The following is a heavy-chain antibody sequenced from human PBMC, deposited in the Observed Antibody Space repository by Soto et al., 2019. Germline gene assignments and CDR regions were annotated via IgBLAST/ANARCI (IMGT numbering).Heavy chain of an antibody. CDR1: GFSLSTIGVG. Sequence: QITLKESGPTLVKPTQTLTLTCTFSGFSLSTIGVGVGWIRQPPGKALEWLAVIYWDDDKRYSPSLKRRLTIYKDTSKNQVVLTVTNMDPVDTAKYYGARRGVWYVDLWGRGTLVTVCS. CDR2: IYWDDDK. J-gene: IGHJ2*01. CDR3: ARRGVWYVDL. V-gene: IGHV2-5*02. D-gene: IGHD3-16*01.